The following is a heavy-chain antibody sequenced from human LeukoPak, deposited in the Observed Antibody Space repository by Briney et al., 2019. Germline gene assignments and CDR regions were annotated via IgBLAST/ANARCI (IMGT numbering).Heavy chain of an antibody. D-gene: IGHD3-22*01. CDR3: ARASFDSGGYYYFFDN. J-gene: IGHJ4*02. V-gene: IGHV4-4*07. CDR1: GDSIRNYY. CDR2: IYTSGST. Sequence: PSETLSLTCTVSGDSIRNYYWSWIRQPAGKGLEWIGRIYTSGSTNYNPSLKSRVTMSVDTSKNQFSLKLSSVTAADTAVYYCARASFDSGGYYYFFDNWGQGTLVTVSS.